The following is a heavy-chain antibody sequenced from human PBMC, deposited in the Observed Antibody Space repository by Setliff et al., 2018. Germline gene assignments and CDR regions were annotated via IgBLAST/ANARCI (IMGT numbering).Heavy chain of an antibody. Sequence: PSETLSLTCTVSGDSINSYPYYWGWIRQPPGKGLEWIGNIYYTGITYYNPSLKSRVTISVDTSKNHFSLKLTSVTAADTAAYYCARDRSYYASGSFTKWFDYWGQGALVTVSS. J-gene: IGHJ4*02. CDR3: ARDRSYYASGSFTKWFDY. V-gene: IGHV4-39*07. CDR2: IYYTGIT. CDR1: GDSINSYPYY. D-gene: IGHD3-10*01.